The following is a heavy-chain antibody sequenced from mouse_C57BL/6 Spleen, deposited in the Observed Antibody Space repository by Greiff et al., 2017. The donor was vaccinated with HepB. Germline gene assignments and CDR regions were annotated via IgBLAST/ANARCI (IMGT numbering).Heavy chain of an antibody. Sequence: ESGPGLVKPSQSLSLTCSVTGYSITSGYYWNWIRQVPGNKLEWMGYISYDGSNNYNPSLKNRISITRDTSKNQFFLKLNSVTTEDTATYYCARDDYYAHYFDYWGQGTTLTVSS. J-gene: IGHJ2*01. CDR1: GYSITSGYY. CDR3: ARDDYYAHYFDY. D-gene: IGHD1-1*01. V-gene: IGHV3-6*01. CDR2: ISYDGSN.